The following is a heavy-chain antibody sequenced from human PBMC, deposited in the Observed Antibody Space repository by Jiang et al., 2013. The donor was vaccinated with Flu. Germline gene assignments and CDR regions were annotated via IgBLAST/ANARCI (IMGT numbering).Heavy chain of an antibody. J-gene: IGHJ3*01. D-gene: IGHD3-16*01. V-gene: IGHV2-5*02. Sequence: KPTQTLTLTCTFSGFALNISGVSVGWIRQPPGKALDWLALIFWDDDKRYSPTLRSRLTITKDTSKNQVVLAMTNMDPVDTATYYCVRSWGNYGNAFDVWGQGTVVTVSS. CDR2: IFWDDDK. CDR1: GFALNISGVS. CDR3: VRSWGNYGNAFDV.